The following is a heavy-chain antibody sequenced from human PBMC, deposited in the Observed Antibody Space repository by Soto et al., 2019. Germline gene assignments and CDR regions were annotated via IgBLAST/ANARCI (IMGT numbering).Heavy chain of an antibody. Sequence: PGGSLRLSCAASGFTFSSYAMSWVRQAPGKGLEWVSAIGGSGDSTYYADSVEGRLTISRDNSKNTLYLQVNSLRAEDTAVYYCAKVLDASMVVNGYLYWGQGTLVTVSS. D-gene: IGHD5-18*01. CDR1: GFTFSSYA. CDR3: AKVLDASMVVNGYLY. CDR2: IGGSGDST. V-gene: IGHV3-23*01. J-gene: IGHJ4*02.